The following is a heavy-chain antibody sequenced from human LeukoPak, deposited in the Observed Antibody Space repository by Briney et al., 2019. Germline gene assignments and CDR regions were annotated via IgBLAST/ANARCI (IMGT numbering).Heavy chain of an antibody. CDR1: GYTFTSYG. CDR2: ISAYNGNT. D-gene: IGHD3-16*02. V-gene: IGHV1-18*01. CDR3: ARVSSGYYDYVWGSYRSPPQDDY. J-gene: IGHJ4*02. Sequence: ASVKVSCKASGYTFTSYGISWVRQAPGQGLEWMGWISAYNGNTNYAQKLRGGVTMTTDTSTSTAYMELRSLRSDDTAVYYCARVSSGYYDYVWGSYRSPPQDDYWGQGTLVTVSS.